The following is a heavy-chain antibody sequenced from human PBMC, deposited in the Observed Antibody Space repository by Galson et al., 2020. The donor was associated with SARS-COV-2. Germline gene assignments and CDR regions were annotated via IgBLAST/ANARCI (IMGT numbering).Heavy chain of an antibody. CDR3: TRALSIAARRGVFYYYGMDV. V-gene: IGHV4-39*07. CDR1: GASISSHSYY. CDR2: IHYSGST. D-gene: IGHD6-6*01. J-gene: IGHJ6*02. Sequence: SQTLSLTCSVSGASISSHSYYWGWIRQPPGKGLEWIGSIHYSGSTYYNPSLKGRVAMSVETSKDQFSLKMSSVTAADTAVYYCTRALSIAARRGVFYYYGMDVWGQGTTVTVSS.